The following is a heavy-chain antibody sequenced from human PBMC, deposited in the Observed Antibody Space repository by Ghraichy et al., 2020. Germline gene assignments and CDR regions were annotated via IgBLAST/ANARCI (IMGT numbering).Heavy chain of an antibody. CDR2: ISYDGSNK. Sequence: GGSLRLSCAASGFTFSSYTMHWVRQAPGKGLEWLAIISYDGSNKYYADSVKGRFTISRDNSKNTLYLQMNSLRGEDTAVYFCARDLGLTGYCNSASCSAGKDYWGQGTLVTVSS. CDR3: ARDLGLTGYCNSASCSAGKDY. J-gene: IGHJ4*02. D-gene: IGHD2-2*01. CDR1: GFTFSSYT. V-gene: IGHV3-30-3*01.